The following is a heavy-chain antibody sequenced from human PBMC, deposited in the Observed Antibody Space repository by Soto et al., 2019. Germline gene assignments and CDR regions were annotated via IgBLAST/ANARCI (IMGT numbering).Heavy chain of an antibody. V-gene: IGHV1-24*01. Sequence: ASVKVSCKASGGTFSSYTSSWVRQAPGQGLEWMGGFDPEDGETIYAQKFQGRVTMTEDTSTDTAYMELSSLRSEDTAVYYCATDPSGSYGVWGQGTLVTVSS. J-gene: IGHJ4*02. D-gene: IGHD1-26*01. CDR3: ATDPSGSYGV. CDR2: FDPEDGET. CDR1: GGTFSSYT.